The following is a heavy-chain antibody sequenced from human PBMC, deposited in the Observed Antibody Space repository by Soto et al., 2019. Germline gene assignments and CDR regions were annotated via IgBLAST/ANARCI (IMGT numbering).Heavy chain of an antibody. CDR2: TYYRSKWYN. D-gene: IGHD1-7*01. V-gene: IGHV6-1*01. CDR3: ARGGNWNLHNWFDP. J-gene: IGHJ5*02. Sequence: PSQTLSLTCAISGDSVSSNSAAWNWNRQSPSIGLEWLGRTYYRSKWYNDYAVSVKSPITINPDTSKNQFSLQLNSVAPEDTAVYYCARGGNWNLHNWFDPWGQGTLVTVSS. CDR1: GDSVSSNSAA.